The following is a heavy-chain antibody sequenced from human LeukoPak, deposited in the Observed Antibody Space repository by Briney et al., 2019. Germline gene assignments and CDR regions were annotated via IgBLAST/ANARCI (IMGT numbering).Heavy chain of an antibody. CDR2: INNSGST. Sequence: SETLSLTCAVYGGSFSGYYWSWIRQPPGKGLEWLGEINNSGSTNYNPSLKSRVTISVDTSKNQFSLKLSSVTAADTAVYYCARGRRYYDSSGYYPWWGQGTLVTVSS. CDR1: GGSFSGYY. J-gene: IGHJ4*02. D-gene: IGHD3-22*01. V-gene: IGHV4-34*01. CDR3: ARGRRYYDSSGYYPW.